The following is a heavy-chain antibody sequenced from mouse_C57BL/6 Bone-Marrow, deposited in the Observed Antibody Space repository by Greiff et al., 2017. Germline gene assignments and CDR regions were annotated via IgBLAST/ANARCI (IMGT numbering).Heavy chain of an antibody. J-gene: IGHJ2*01. V-gene: IGHV5-16*01. D-gene: IGHD1-1*01. CDR2: INYDGSST. Sequence: EVKLMESEGGLVQPGSSMKLSCTASGFTFSDYYMAWVRQVPEKGLEWVANINYDGSSTYYLDSLKSRFIISRDNAKNILYLQMSSLKSEDTATYYCARDQGSSAFDYWGQGTTLTVSS. CDR3: ARDQGSSAFDY. CDR1: GFTFSDYY.